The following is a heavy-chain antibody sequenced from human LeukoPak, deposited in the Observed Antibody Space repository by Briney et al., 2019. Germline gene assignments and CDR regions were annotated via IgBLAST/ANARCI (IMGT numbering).Heavy chain of an antibody. CDR3: ARDDGEGDY. CDR1: GGSISSYH. CDR2: IYYSGS. J-gene: IGHJ4*02. V-gene: IGHV4-59*12. Sequence: PSETLSLTCTVSGGSISSYHWSWTRQPPGKGLEWIGYIYYSGSKYNPSLNSRVTISLDTSKNQFSLKPSSVTAADTAVYYCARDDGEGDYWGQGTLVTVSS.